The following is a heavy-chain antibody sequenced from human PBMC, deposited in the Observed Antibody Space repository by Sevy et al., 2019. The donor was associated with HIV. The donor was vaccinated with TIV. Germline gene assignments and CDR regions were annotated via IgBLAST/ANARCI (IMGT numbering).Heavy chain of an antibody. Sequence: GGSLRLSCAASGFTFSSYSMNWVRQAPGKGLEWVSSISSSSSYIYYADSVKGRFTISRDNAKNSLYLQMNSLRAEDTAVYYCARFQQLANYYYYYMDVWAKGTTVTVSS. CDR3: ARFQQLANYYYYYMDV. J-gene: IGHJ6*03. V-gene: IGHV3-21*01. CDR2: ISSSSSYI. CDR1: GFTFSSYS. D-gene: IGHD6-6*01.